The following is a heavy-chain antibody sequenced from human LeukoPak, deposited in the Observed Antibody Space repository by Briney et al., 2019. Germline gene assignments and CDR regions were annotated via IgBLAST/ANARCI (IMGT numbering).Heavy chain of an antibody. D-gene: IGHD3-10*01. J-gene: IGHJ4*02. CDR2: INPDGSTT. CDR1: GFTFSNYW. CDR3: AKGLHYGSADY. Sequence: GGSLRLSCAASGFTFSNYWMHWVRQDPGKGLVWVSFINPDGSTTNYADSVKGRFTISRDNAKNALYLQMNSLRAEDTAVYYCAKGLHYGSADYWGQGTLVTVSS. V-gene: IGHV3-74*01.